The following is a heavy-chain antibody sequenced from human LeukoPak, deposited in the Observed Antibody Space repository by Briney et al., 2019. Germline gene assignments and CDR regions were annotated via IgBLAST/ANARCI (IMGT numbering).Heavy chain of an antibody. CDR1: GYTFTGYY. CDR3: ARDLQQLGDFDY. V-gene: IGHV1-2*02. Sequence: ASVKVSCKASGYTFTGYYMHWVRQAPGQGLEWMGWINPNSGGTNYPQMFQGRVTMTRDTSISTAYMELSRLRSDDTAVYYCARDLQQLGDFDYWGQGTLVTVSS. J-gene: IGHJ4*02. CDR2: INPNSGGT. D-gene: IGHD6-6*01.